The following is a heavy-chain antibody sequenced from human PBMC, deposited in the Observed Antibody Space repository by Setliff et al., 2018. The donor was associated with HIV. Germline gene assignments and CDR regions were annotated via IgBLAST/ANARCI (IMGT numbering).Heavy chain of an antibody. J-gene: IGHJ4*02. CDR2: IYHSGST. V-gene: IGHV4-34*01. D-gene: IGHD3-10*01. Sequence: SETLSLTCAVHGGPLTDHYWNWIRQPPGKGLEWIGSIYHSGSTYYNPSLKSRVTISVDTSKNQFSLTLTSVTAADTGLYFCARRRGPMVRGVDPAPSFFFDYWGQGTPVTVSS. CDR3: ARRRGPMVRGVDPAPSFFFDY. CDR1: GGPLTDHY.